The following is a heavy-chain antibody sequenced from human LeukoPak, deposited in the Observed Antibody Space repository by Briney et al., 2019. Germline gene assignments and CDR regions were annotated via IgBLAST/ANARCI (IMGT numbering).Heavy chain of an antibody. CDR2: INPNSGGT. V-gene: IGHV1-2*02. Sequence: ASVKVSCKASGGTFSSYAISWVRQAPRQGLEWMGWINPNSGGTNYAQKFQGRVTMTRDTSISTAYMELSRLRSDDTAVYYCARDTVFGVVSSWGQGTLVTVSS. CDR3: ARDTVFGVVSS. D-gene: IGHD3-3*01. J-gene: IGHJ5*02. CDR1: GGTFSSYA.